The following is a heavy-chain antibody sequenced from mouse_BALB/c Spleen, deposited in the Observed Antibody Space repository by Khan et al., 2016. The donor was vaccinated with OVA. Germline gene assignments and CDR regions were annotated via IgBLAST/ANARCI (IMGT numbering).Heavy chain of an antibody. CDR1: GYSITNDYA. Sequence: VQLKESGPGLVKPSQSLSLTCTVTGYSITNDYAWNWIRQFPGNKLEWGVYISYSGSASYNPSLKGQISITRDTSKDQFFLQLNSVTTEYTATDYCSRDGSRDNDAMDYWGQGTVVTVSA. V-gene: IGHV3-2*02. J-gene: IGHJ4*01. CDR3: SRDGSRDNDAMDY. D-gene: IGHD1-3*01. CDR2: ISYSGSA.